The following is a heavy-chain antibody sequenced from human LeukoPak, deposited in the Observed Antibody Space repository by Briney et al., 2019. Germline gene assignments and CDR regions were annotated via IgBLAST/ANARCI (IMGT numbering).Heavy chain of an antibody. CDR3: VRQGDSCSGGSCYARTIDY. CDR1: GGSISSSNYL. CDR2: IYYSGST. V-gene: IGHV4-39*01. J-gene: IGHJ4*02. D-gene: IGHD2-15*01. Sequence: PSETLSLTCTVSGGSISSSNYLWGWIRQPPGKGLEWIGSIYYSGSTYHNPSFKSRLTISVDTSKNQFSLRLSSVTAADTAMYYCVRQGDSCSGGSCYARTIDYWGQGTLVTVSS.